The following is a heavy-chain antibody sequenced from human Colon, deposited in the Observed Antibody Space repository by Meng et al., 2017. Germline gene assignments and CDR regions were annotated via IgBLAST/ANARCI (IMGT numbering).Heavy chain of an antibody. J-gene: IGHJ4*02. CDR2: MNPKSGKT. V-gene: IGHV1-8*03. CDR3: ARAGSGYYDSHFDS. Sequence: ASAKVSCKASGYTFTNYDINWVRQATGQGLEWMGWMNPKSGKTGYAQKFQGRVTITRDTSIGTAYMELSTVTSEDTAVYYCARAGSGYYDSHFDSWDQGTLVTVSS. CDR1: GYTFTNYD. D-gene: IGHD3-22*01.